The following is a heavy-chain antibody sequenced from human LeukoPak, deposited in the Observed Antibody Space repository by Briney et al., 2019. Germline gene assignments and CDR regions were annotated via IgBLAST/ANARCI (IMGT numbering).Heavy chain of an antibody. V-gene: IGHV3-74*01. CDR2: INSDGSST. J-gene: IGHJ3*02. Sequence: GGSLRLSCAASGFTFSNAWMKWVRQAPGKGLVWVSRINSDGSSTSYADSVKGRFTISRDNAKNTLYLQMNSLRAEDTAVYYCARGEAPGDTFDIWGQGTMVTVSS. CDR3: ARGEAPGDTFDI. CDR1: GFTFSNAW.